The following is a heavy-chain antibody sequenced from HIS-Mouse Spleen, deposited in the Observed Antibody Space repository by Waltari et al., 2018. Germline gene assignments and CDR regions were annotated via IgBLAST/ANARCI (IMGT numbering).Heavy chain of an antibody. J-gene: IGHJ4*02. CDR3: ARGRRYYGSGSYGSFDY. D-gene: IGHD3-10*01. V-gene: IGHV4-39*07. Sequence: QLQLQESGPGLVKPSETLSLTCTVSGGSISSSSYYWGWIRQPPGKGLEWIGRIYYSGSTYSNPSLKSRVTISVDTSKNQFSLKLSSVTAADTAVYYCARGRRYYGSGSYGSFDYWGQGTLVTVSS. CDR2: IYYSGST. CDR1: GGSISSSSYY.